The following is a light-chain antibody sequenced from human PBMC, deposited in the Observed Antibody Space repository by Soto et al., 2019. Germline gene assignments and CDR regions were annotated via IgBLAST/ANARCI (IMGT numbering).Light chain of an antibody. CDR2: DAF. V-gene: IGKV1-5*01. Sequence: DIQMTQSPSTLSASIGDRVTITCRASQSLNGWLAWYQQTPGKAPKLLISDAFRLQSGVPSRFSGSGSGTDFTLTISSLQPGDSAAYYCLQYNSYPWTCVLGTNVEIK. CDR3: LQYNSYPWT. J-gene: IGKJ1*01. CDR1: QSLNGW.